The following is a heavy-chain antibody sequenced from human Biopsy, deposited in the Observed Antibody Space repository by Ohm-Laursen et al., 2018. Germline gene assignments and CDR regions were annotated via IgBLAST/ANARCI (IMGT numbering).Heavy chain of an antibody. CDR1: GGSVTNYY. CDR2: MYYNERT. CDR3: ASGGQWPKPYLRYFDP. J-gene: IGHJ5*02. Sequence: SETLSLTCGVSGGSVTNYYWTWIRQPPGKGLEWIGYMYYNERTYYNPSLRGRVTISVDTSKNQISLRLSPVTAADTAVYYCASGGQWPKPYLRYFDPWGQGTLVTVSS. D-gene: IGHD6-19*01. V-gene: IGHV4-59*02.